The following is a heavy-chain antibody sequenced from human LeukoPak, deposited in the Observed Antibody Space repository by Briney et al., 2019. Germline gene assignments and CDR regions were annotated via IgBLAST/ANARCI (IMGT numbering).Heavy chain of an antibody. CDR2: IRSKANSYAT. D-gene: IGHD6-19*01. CDR1: GFTFSGSA. J-gene: IGHJ4*02. CDR3: TTIAVAGRETN. V-gene: IGHV3-73*01. Sequence: GGSLRLFCAASGFTFSGSAMHWVRQASGKGLEWVGRIRSKANSYATAYAASVKGRFTISRDDSKNTAYLQMNSLKTEDTAVYYCTTIAVAGRETNWGQGTLVTVSS.